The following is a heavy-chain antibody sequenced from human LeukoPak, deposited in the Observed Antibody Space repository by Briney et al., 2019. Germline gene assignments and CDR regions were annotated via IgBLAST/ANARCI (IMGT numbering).Heavy chain of an antibody. CDR2: INSDGSST. V-gene: IGHV3-74*01. CDR1: GFTFSSYW. D-gene: IGHD6-13*01. Sequence: GGSLRLSCAASGFTFSSYWMHRVRQAPGKGLVWVSRINSDGSSTSYADSVKGRFTISRDNAKNTLYLQMNSLRAEDTAVYYCARVDSSSWSPFDYWGQGTLVTVSS. CDR3: ARVDSSSWSPFDY. J-gene: IGHJ4*02.